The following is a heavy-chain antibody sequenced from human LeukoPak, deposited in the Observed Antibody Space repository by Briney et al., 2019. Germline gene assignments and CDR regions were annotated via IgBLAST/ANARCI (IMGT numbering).Heavy chain of an antibody. CDR3: ARGPQYSYGEFDY. D-gene: IGHD5-18*01. Sequence: ASVKVSCKASGYIFTTYGISWVRQAPGQGLEWMGWISGYNGITIYAQKLQGRVTMTTDTSTSTVYMELSSLRSEDTAVYYCARGPQYSYGEFDYWGQGTLVTVSS. V-gene: IGHV1-18*01. CDR1: GYIFTTYG. J-gene: IGHJ4*02. CDR2: ISGYNGIT.